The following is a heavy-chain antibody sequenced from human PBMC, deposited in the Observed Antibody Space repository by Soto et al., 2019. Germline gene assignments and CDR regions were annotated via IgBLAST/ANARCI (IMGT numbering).Heavy chain of an antibody. CDR2: ISWNSGIT. D-gene: IGHD3-3*01. CDR1: GFSFDDHA. V-gene: IGHV3-9*01. Sequence: PGGSMGLSSAASGFSFDDHAMHWVRQAPGKGLEWVSSISWNSGITEYADSVKGRFTISRDNAKNSLYLQMNSLRAEDTALYYCAKDYNNYWSGYYAHWGQGTPVTVSS. CDR3: AKDYNNYWSGYYAH. J-gene: IGHJ4*02.